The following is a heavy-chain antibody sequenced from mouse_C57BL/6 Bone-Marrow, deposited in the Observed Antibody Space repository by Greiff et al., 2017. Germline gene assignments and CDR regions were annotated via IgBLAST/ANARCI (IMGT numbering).Heavy chain of an antibody. CDR3: GRWGYGGFAY. Sequence: QVQLKESGAELARPGASVKLSCKASGYTFTSYGISWVKQRTGQGLEWIGEIYPRSGNTYYNEKFKGKATLTADKSSSTAYMELRSLTSEDSAVYFCGRWGYGGFAYWGQGTLVTVSA. D-gene: IGHD1-1*02. V-gene: IGHV1-81*01. CDR1: GYTFTSYG. J-gene: IGHJ3*01. CDR2: IYPRSGNT.